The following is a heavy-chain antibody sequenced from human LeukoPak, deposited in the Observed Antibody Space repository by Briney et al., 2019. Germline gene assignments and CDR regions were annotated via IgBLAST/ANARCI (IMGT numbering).Heavy chain of an antibody. Sequence: PGGSLRLSSAASGFTFDDYAMHWVRQAPGKGLEWVSAISGSGGSTYYADSVKGRFTISRDNSKNTLYLQMNSLRAEDTAVYYCAKDPSLRYFDWLGWFDPWGQGTLVTVSS. D-gene: IGHD3-9*01. V-gene: IGHV3-23*01. CDR1: GFTFDDYA. CDR3: AKDPSLRYFDWLGWFDP. CDR2: ISGSGGST. J-gene: IGHJ5*02.